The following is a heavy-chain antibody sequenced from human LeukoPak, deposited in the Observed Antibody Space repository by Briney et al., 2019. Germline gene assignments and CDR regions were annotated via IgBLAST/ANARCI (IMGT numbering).Heavy chain of an antibody. D-gene: IGHD4-23*01. CDR3: ASHVVTTWGDYFDY. CDR2: VYHTGTT. CDR1: GYSVSSGYY. J-gene: IGHJ4*02. Sequence: SETLSLTCAVSGYSVSSGYYWGWIRQSPGKGLEWIASVYHTGTTYYNPSLKSRASISVNMSKNHVSLRLTSVTAADTAVYYCASHVVTTWGDYFDYWGQGTLVTVSS. V-gene: IGHV4-38-2*01.